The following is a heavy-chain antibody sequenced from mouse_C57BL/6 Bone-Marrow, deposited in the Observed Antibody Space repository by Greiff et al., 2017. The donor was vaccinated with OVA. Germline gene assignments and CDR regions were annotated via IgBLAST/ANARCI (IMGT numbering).Heavy chain of an antibody. D-gene: IGHD1-1*01. J-gene: IGHJ4*01. CDR1: GFTFSDYY. CDR2: ISNGGGST. CDR3: ARDYYGSPYYYAMDY. V-gene: IGHV5-12*01. Sequence: EVKLVESGGGLVQPGGSLKLSCAASGFTFSDYYMYWVRQTPEKRLEWVAYISNGGGSTYYPDTVKGRFTISRDNAKNTLYLQMSRLKSEDTAMYYCARDYYGSPYYYAMDYWGQGTSVTVSS.